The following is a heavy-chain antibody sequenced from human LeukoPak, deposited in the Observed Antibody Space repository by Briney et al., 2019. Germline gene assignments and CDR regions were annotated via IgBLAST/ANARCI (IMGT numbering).Heavy chain of an antibody. Sequence: TSETLSLTCTVSGGSISSYYWSWIRQPPGKGLEWIGYIYYSGSTYYNPSLKSRVTISVDTSKNQFSLKLSSVTAADTAVYYCARDKYGGNHDAFDIWGQGTMVTVSS. D-gene: IGHD4-23*01. CDR3: ARDKYGGNHDAFDI. V-gene: IGHV4-59*12. CDR2: IYYSGST. J-gene: IGHJ3*02. CDR1: GGSISSYY.